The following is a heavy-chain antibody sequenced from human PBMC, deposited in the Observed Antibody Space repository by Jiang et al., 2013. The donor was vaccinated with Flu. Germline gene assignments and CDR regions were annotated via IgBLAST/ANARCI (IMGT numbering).Heavy chain of an antibody. CDR3: ARLRPEYYYYGMDV. V-gene: IGHV1-2*04. CDR2: INPNSGGT. J-gene: IGHJ6*02. CDR1: GYTFTGYY. Sequence: SGAEVKKPGASVKVSCKASGYTFTGYYMHWVRQAPGQGLEWMGWINPNSGGTNYAQKFQGWVTMTRDTSISTAYMELSRLRSDDTAVYYCARLRPEYYYYGMDVWGQGTTVTVSS.